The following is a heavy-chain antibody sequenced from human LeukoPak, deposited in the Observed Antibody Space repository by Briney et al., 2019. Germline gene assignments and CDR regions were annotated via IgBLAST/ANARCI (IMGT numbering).Heavy chain of an antibody. CDR2: ISYDGSSK. CDR1: GFTFSNYG. Sequence: GGSLRLSCAASGFTFSNYGIHWVRQAPGKGLEWVAVISYDGSSKYYADSVKGRFTISRDNSKNTLYLQMNSLRAEDTAVYYCAKDTVKVTTIRRVPHYMDVWGKGTTVTISS. D-gene: IGHD5-12*01. J-gene: IGHJ6*03. CDR3: AKDTVKVTTIRRVPHYMDV. V-gene: IGHV3-30*18.